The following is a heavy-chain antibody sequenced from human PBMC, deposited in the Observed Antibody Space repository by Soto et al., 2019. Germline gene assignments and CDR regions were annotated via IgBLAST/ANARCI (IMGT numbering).Heavy chain of an antibody. CDR1: GYTVTGCY. D-gene: IGHD3-9*01. J-gene: IGHJ6*02. V-gene: IGHV1-69*01. CDR2: INPNSGRA. Sequence: SVKVDCKGSGYTVTGCYMHGVRQAPGQGLEGMGGINPNSGRANYAQKFQGRVTITADESTSTAYMELSSLRSEDTAVYYCARGRKYYDILTGYYHYYYYYGMDVWGQGTTVTVSS. CDR3: ARGRKYYDILTGYYHYYYYYGMDV.